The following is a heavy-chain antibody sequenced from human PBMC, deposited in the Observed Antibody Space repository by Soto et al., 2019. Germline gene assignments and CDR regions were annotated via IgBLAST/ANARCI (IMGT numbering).Heavy chain of an antibody. CDR1: CDSIISSDFY. V-gene: IGHV4-39*01. Sequence: KPSETLSLTCTFSCDSIISSDFYWGWVRQPPGKGLEWIGSIFYLGSSYYNPSLKSRVTMSVDTSKNQFSLRLRSVTAADTALYFCARHSLALRKNNWFDPWGQGIMVTVSS. CDR3: ARHSLALRKNNWFDP. D-gene: IGHD3-3*02. CDR2: IFYLGSS. J-gene: IGHJ5*02.